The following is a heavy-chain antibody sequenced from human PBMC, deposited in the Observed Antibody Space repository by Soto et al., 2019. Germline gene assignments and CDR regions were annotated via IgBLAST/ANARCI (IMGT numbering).Heavy chain of an antibody. J-gene: IGHJ3*02. Sequence: SEALSRTGTVAGGCIGRYYCFWSRPPPGKGLEWIGYIYYSGSTNYNPSLKSRVTISVDTSKNQFSLKLSSVTAADTAVYYCARQRGMGFGERGLGAFDIWGQGTMVT. V-gene: IGHV4-59*08. D-gene: IGHD3-10*01. CDR3: ARQRGMGFGERGLGAFDI. CDR1: GGCIGRYY. CDR2: IYYSGST.